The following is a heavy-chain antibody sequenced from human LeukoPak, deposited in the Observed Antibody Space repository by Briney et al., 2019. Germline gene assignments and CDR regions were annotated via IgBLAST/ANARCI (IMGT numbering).Heavy chain of an antibody. J-gene: IGHJ6*02. CDR2: ISSSGSTI. CDR3: ARGYYDILTGYYYYYYYGMDV. CDR1: GFTFSDYY. V-gene: IGHV3-11*01. D-gene: IGHD3-9*01. Sequence: GGSLRLSCAASGFTFSDYYMSWIRQAPGKGLEWVSYISSSGSTIYYADSVKGRFTISRDNAKNSLYLQMNSLRAEDTAVYYCARGYYDILTGYYYYYYYGMDVWSQGTTVTVSS.